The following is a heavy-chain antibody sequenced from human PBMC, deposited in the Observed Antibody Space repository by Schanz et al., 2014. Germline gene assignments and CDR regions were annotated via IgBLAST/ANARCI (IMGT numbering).Heavy chain of an antibody. Sequence: VKLVESGGGLVQPGGSLRLSCVTSGFTFSGYGMHWARQAPGNGLEWVAYISYDGRNNFQADSVKGRFTISRDNSMNTLHLQMDGLRVEDTAVYYCARDAVALVPEYFMDVWGKGTPVTVSS. CDR3: ARDAVALVPEYFMDV. V-gene: IGHV3-30*03. CDR1: GFTFSGYG. D-gene: IGHD2-15*01. J-gene: IGHJ6*03. CDR2: ISYDGRNN.